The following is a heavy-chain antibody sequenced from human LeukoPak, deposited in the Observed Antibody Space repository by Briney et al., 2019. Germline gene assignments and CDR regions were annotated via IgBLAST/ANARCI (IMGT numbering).Heavy chain of an antibody. D-gene: IGHD2-15*01. V-gene: IGHV3-21*01. CDR2: ISSSSSYI. Sequence: PGGSLRLSCAASGFTFSSYSMNWVRQVPGKGLEWVSSISSSSSYIYYADSVKGRFTISRDNAKNSLYLQMNSLRAEDTAVYYCARIRLGYCSGGSCYSKYYYYGMDVWGKGTTVTVSS. CDR3: ARIRLGYCSGGSCYSKYYYYGMDV. J-gene: IGHJ6*04. CDR1: GFTFSSYS.